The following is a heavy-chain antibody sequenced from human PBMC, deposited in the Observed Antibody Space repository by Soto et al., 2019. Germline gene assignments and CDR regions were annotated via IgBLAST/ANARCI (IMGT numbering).Heavy chain of an antibody. Sequence: GESLKISCQASGYSFSNFWIAWVRQMPGEGLEWLGVIYPDDSDTRYSPSFLGQVTISADKSIKTTYLQWSSLKASDTAIYFCASSVLVTSTMNYFDLWGQGTLVTVSS. J-gene: IGHJ4*02. CDR2: IYPDDSDT. V-gene: IGHV5-51*01. D-gene: IGHD2-8*02. CDR3: ASSVLVTSTMNYFDL. CDR1: GYSFSNFW.